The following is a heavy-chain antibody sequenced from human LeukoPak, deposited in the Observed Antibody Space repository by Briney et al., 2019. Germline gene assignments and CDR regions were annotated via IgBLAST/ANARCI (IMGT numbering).Heavy chain of an antibody. CDR2: ISSSSSYI. J-gene: IGHJ3*02. D-gene: IGHD3-22*01. CDR1: GGSVSSSS. Sequence: ETPSLTCTVSGGSVSSSSYYWGWIRQAPGKGLEWVSSISSSSSYIYYADSVKGRFTISRDNAKNSLYLQMNSLRAEDTAVYYCARAAEGYYDSSGYYHRGAFDIWGQGTMVTVSS. CDR3: ARAAEGYYDSSGYYHRGAFDI. V-gene: IGHV3-21*01.